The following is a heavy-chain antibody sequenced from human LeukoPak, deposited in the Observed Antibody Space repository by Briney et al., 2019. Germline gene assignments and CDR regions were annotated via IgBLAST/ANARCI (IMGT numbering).Heavy chain of an antibody. J-gene: IGHJ4*02. CDR2: ISGSGGST. Sequence: GGSLRLSCVASGFTFSSYAMSWVRQAPGKGLEWVSVISGSGGSTYYADSVKGRFTISRDNSQNTLYLQMNSLRAEDTAVYYCVKRRYDSSGYFDYWGQGTLVTVSS. V-gene: IGHV3-23*01. CDR1: GFTFSSYA. D-gene: IGHD3-22*01. CDR3: VKRRYDSSGYFDY.